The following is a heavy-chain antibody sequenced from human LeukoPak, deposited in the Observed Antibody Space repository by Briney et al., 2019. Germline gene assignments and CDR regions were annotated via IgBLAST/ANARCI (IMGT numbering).Heavy chain of an antibody. CDR3: ARAPWGYGSGRVVPYYFDY. D-gene: IGHD3-10*01. CDR1: GGSISSGTYY. CDR2: IYHSGST. V-gene: IGHV4-39*07. J-gene: IGHJ4*02. Sequence: SETLSLTCTVSGGSISSGTYYWGWIRQPPGKGLEWIGTIYHSGSTYYNPSLKSRVTISVDTSKNQFSLKLSSVTAADTAVYYCARAPWGYGSGRVVPYYFDYWGQGTLVTVSS.